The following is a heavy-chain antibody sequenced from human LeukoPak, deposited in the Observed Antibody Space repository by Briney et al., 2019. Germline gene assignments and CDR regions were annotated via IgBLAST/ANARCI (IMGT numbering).Heavy chain of an antibody. Sequence: GGSLRLSCTVSGFTVSSNSMSWVRQAPGKGLEWVSAISGSGGSTYYADSVKGRFTISRDNSKNTLYLQMNSLRAEDTAVYYCAKDPGIAAAGMNFQHWGQGTLVTVSS. D-gene: IGHD6-13*01. CDR1: GFTVSSNS. V-gene: IGHV3-23*01. J-gene: IGHJ1*01. CDR3: AKDPGIAAAGMNFQH. CDR2: ISGSGGST.